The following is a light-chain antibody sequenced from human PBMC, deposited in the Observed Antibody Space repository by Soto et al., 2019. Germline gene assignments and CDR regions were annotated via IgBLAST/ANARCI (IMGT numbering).Light chain of an antibody. V-gene: IGKV1-27*01. CDR2: AAS. CDR1: QVISDY. CDR3: QKYYSGPL. J-gene: IGKJ5*01. Sequence: DIQMTQSPSSLSASVGDRVTITCRASQVISDYLAWYQQKPGKAPKILIYAASTLQSGVPSRFSGSGSGTDFTLTISSLQPEDVATYYCQKYYSGPLLGQGTRLEIK.